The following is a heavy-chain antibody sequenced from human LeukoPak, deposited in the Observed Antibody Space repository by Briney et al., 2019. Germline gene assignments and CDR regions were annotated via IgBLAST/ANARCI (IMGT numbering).Heavy chain of an antibody. CDR1: GYTFTNYA. J-gene: IGHJ3*02. Sequence: ASVKVSCKASGYTFTNYAIIWVGQAPGQGLEWMAYISAYNGKTEYVQKIQGRVTLTTDTSTNTAYMELSSLRSDDTAVYYCYLSSFDIWGQGTVVTVSS. CDR2: ISAYNGKT. CDR3: YLSSFDI. D-gene: IGHD3-10*01. V-gene: IGHV1-18*01.